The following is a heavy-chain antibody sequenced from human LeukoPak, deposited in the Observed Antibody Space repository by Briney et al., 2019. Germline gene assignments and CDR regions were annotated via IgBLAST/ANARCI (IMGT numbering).Heavy chain of an antibody. Sequence: PGRSLRLSCAASGFTFSSYAMHWVRQASGKGLEWVGRIRSKANSYATAYAASVKGRFTISRDDSKNTAYLQMNSLKTEDTAVYYCTRVVDGSYLDYYYYGTDVWGQGTTVTVSS. CDR3: TRVVDGSYLDYYYYGTDV. J-gene: IGHJ6*02. V-gene: IGHV3-73*01. CDR2: IRSKANSYAT. CDR1: GFTFSSYA. D-gene: IGHD1-26*01.